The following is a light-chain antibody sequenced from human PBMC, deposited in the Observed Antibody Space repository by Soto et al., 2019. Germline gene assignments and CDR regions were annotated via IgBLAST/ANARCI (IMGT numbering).Light chain of an antibody. J-gene: IGKJ1*01. CDR3: QQHNSYPWT. Sequence: DIQMTQSPSTLSASVGDRVTITCRASQSISSWLAWYQQKPGKAPKLLIYKASSLESGVPSRFSGSGSGTEFTLTISSRQPDDFAAYYCQQHNSYPWTFGQGTKVDI. CDR1: QSISSW. CDR2: KAS. V-gene: IGKV1-5*03.